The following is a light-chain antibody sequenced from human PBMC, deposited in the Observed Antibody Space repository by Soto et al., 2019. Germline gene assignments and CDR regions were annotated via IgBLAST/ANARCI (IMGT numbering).Light chain of an antibody. V-gene: IGLV2-14*01. CDR2: GVN. Sequence: QSALTQPASVSGSPGQSITISCTGTSSDIGRYNYVSWYQQHPGKAPRLVISGVNKRPSGVSNRFSGSKSANTASLTISGRQADDEALYYCASYTSTTTLLVFGRGTKLTVL. CDR3: ASYTSTTTLLV. CDR1: SSDIGRYNY. J-gene: IGLJ2*01.